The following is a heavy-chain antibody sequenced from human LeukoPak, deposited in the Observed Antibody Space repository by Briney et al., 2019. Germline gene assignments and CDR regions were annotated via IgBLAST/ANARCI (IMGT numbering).Heavy chain of an antibody. D-gene: IGHD3-22*01. Sequence: GGSLRLSCAASGFTFNAYVMHWVRQAPGKRLEWVAVMSYDGTNQDYADSVKGRFTISRDNSKNTLYLQMNSLRAQDTAVYYCARDPRSSGYFFDYWGEGTLVTVSS. J-gene: IGHJ4*02. CDR3: ARDPRSSGYFFDY. CDR1: GFTFNAYV. V-gene: IGHV3-30*04. CDR2: MSYDGTNQ.